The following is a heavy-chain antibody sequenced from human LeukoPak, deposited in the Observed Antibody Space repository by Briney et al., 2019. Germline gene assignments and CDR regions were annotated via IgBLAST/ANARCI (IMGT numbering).Heavy chain of an antibody. V-gene: IGHV4-39*07. Sequence: SETLSLTCTVSGGSISSSSYYWGWIRQPPGKGLEWIGNIYHSGNTYYNPSLKRRVTISVDTSKHQFSLKLSSVTAADTAVYYCARDRGGYYGSENDFWGQGTLVTVSS. J-gene: IGHJ4*02. CDR2: IYHSGNT. CDR3: ARDRGGYYGSENDF. D-gene: IGHD3-10*01. CDR1: GGSISSSSYY.